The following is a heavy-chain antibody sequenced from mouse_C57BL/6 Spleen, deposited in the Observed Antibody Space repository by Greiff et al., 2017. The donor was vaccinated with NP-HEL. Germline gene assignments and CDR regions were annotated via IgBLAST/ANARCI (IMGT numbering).Heavy chain of an antibody. Sequence: EVKVVESGGGLVKPGGSLKLSCAASGFTFSSYAMSWVRQTPEKRLEWVATISAGGSYTYYPDNVKGRFTISRDNAKNNLYLQMSHLKSEDTAMYDYARGVNWHFDYWGQGTTLTVSS. D-gene: IGHD4-1*01. CDR3: ARGVNWHFDY. CDR2: ISAGGSYT. CDR1: GFTFSSYA. V-gene: IGHV5-4*03. J-gene: IGHJ2*01.